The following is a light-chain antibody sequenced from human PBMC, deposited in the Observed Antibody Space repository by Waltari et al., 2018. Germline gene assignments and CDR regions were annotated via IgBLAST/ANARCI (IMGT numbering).Light chain of an antibody. Sequence: EIVMTQSPGTLSVSPGERATLSCRDSQSVSSDLAWYQQKPGQAPRLLTFGTSTRATGIPARFSGSGSGTEFTLTISSLQSEDFAVYYCQQYNNWPRTFGQGTKVEI. CDR2: GTS. CDR1: QSVSSD. J-gene: IGKJ1*01. V-gene: IGKV3-15*01. CDR3: QQYNNWPRT.